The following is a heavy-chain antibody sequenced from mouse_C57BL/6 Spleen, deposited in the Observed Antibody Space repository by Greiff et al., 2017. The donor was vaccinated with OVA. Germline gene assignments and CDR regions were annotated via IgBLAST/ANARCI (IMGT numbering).Heavy chain of an antibody. Sequence: QVQLQQSGPELVKPGASVKISCKASGYAFSSSWMNWVKQRPGKGLEWIGDIYPGSGSTNYNEKFKSKATLTVDTSSSTAYMQLSSLTSEDSAVYYCARETGGYWGQGTTLTVSS. CDR2: IYPGSGST. CDR3: ARETGGY. CDR1: GYAFSSSW. V-gene: IGHV1-82*01. J-gene: IGHJ2*01. D-gene: IGHD4-1*01.